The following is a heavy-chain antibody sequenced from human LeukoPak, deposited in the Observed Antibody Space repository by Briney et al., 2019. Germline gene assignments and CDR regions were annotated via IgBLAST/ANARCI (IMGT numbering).Heavy chain of an antibody. Sequence: AGGSLRLSCAASGFTFNSYWMSWVRQAPGKGLEWVANIKEDGSAKYYVDSVKGRFTISRDNAKNSLYLQMNSLRAEDTAVYYCVMDMDVWGQGTTVTVSS. CDR2: IKEDGSAK. J-gene: IGHJ6*02. CDR1: GFTFNSYW. CDR3: VMDMDV. V-gene: IGHV3-7*05.